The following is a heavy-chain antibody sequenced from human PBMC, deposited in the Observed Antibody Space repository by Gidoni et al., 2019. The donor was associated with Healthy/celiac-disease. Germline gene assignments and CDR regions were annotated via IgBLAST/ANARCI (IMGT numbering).Heavy chain of an antibody. J-gene: IGHJ4*02. CDR2: IYYSGST. D-gene: IGHD2-15*01. V-gene: IGHV4-39*01. CDR1: GGPISSSRYY. Sequence: QLQLQESGPGLVKPSETLSLTRAVSGGPISSSRYYWGWSRQPPGKGLEWIGSIYYSGSTYYNPSLKSRVTISVDTSKNQFSLKLSSVTAADTAVYYCARVVVAATPSKYYFDYWGQGTLVTVSS. CDR3: ARVVVAATPSKYYFDY.